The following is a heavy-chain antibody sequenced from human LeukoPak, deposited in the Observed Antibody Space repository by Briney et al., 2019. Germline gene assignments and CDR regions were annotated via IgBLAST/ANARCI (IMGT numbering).Heavy chain of an antibody. CDR3: ARDPGEMATIWEAAFDI. V-gene: IGHV4-4*02. J-gene: IGHJ3*02. Sequence: SETLSLTCAVSGGSIINSNWWSWVRQPPGKGLEWIGEIDHSGSTSYNPSLKSRVTMSVDRSQNQFSLKLSSVTAADTAVYYCARDPGEMATIWEAAFDIWGQGTMVTVSS. D-gene: IGHD5-24*01. CDR1: GGSIINSNW. CDR2: IDHSGST.